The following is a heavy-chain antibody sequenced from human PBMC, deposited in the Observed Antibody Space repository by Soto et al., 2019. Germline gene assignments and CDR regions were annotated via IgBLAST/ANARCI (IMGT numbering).Heavy chain of an antibody. CDR3: TRSTNWNYGYYFDY. CDR2: IDWEEEK. V-gene: IGHV2-70*01. D-gene: IGHD1-7*01. J-gene: IGHJ4*02. CDR1: GFSLSRKGMS. Sequence: SGPTLVNPKQTLILTCAFSGFSLSRKGMSVSWIRQPPGKALEFLALIDWEEEKFSSPSLRTRLTVSKDTSKSQVVLTLTNVDPVDTATYYCTRSTNWNYGYYFDYWGQGTLVTVSS.